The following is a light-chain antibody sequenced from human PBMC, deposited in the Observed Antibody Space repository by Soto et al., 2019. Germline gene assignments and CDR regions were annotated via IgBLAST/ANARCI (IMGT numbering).Light chain of an antibody. CDR1: SSDVGGYNY. CDR2: DVS. CDR3: CSFAGSYTYWV. J-gene: IGLJ3*02. V-gene: IGLV2-11*01. Sequence: QSALTQPRSVSGSPGQSVTISCTGTSSDVGGYNYVSWYQQHPGKAPKVMIYDVSKRPSGVPDRFSGSKSGNTASLTIFGLQAKDEADYYCCSFAGSYTYWVFGGGTKLTVL.